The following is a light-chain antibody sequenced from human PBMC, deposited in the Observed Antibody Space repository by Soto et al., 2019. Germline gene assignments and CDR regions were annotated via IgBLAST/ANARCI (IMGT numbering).Light chain of an antibody. J-gene: IGLJ1*01. Sequence: QSVLTQPASVSGSPGQTITISCTGTSSDVGGYNYVSWYQQHPGKAPKLMIYEVSNRPSGVSNRFSGSKSGNTASLTISGLPAEDEADYYCSSYTSSSTLGVFGTGTQLTVL. CDR2: EVS. CDR3: SSYTSSSTLGV. V-gene: IGLV2-14*01. CDR1: SSDVGGYNY.